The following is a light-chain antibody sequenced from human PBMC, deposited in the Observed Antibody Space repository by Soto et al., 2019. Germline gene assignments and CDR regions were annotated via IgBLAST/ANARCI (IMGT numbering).Light chain of an antibody. CDR1: SSDIGVYNY. V-gene: IGLV2-14*01. CDR2: EVN. J-gene: IGLJ1*01. Sequence: QSVLTQPASVSGSPGQSITFSCTGTSSDIGVYNYVSWCQQHPGKAPKLMIYEVNNRPSGVSNRFSGSKSGNTASLTISGLQAEDEADYYCSSYTTSNTYVFGTGTKSPS. CDR3: SSYTTSNTYV.